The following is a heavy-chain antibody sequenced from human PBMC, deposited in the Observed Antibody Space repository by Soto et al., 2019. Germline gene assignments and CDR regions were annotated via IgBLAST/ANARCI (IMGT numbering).Heavy chain of an antibody. J-gene: IGHJ1*01. D-gene: IGHD6-13*01. CDR3: ARHSGIAEDGTH. V-gene: IGHV5-51*01. CDR2: IYPGDSDT. Sequence: PGESLKISCKGSGYSFTTNWIGWVRQMPGKGLEWMGVIYPGDSDTRYSPSFQGQVAISADKPINTAYLQWSSLKASDTAMYYCARHSGIAEDGTHWGQGTLVTVSS. CDR1: GYSFTTNW.